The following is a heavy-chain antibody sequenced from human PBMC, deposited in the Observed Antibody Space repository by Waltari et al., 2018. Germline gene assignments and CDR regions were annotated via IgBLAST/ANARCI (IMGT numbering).Heavy chain of an antibody. D-gene: IGHD1-26*01. J-gene: IGHJ4*02. CDR1: GFTFSSYG. CDR2: IWNYGSNV. Sequence: QVQLVESGGGVVQPGRSLTLSCGASGFTFSSYGFPWVRQAPGKGWEWLAAIWNYGSNVYADSVKGRFTISRDNSKKTVYLEMNSLRDGDTALYYCARYSGSYLDYWGQGTLVTVSS. V-gene: IGHV3-33*01. CDR3: ARYSGSYLDY.